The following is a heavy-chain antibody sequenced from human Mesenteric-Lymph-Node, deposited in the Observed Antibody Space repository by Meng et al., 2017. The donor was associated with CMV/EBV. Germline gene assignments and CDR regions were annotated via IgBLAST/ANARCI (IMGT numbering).Heavy chain of an antibody. V-gene: IGHV3-53*01. D-gene: IGHD6-6*01. CDR2: IYSGGST. Sequence: GESLKISCAASGFTVSISYMSWVRQAPGKGLEWVSTIYSGGSTHYADSVKGRFTISRDNSNNTLYLQMNSLRAEDTAVYYCARRVGIAARPPWGMDVWGQGTTVTVSS. CDR3: ARRVGIAARPPWGMDV. J-gene: IGHJ6*02. CDR1: GFTVSISY.